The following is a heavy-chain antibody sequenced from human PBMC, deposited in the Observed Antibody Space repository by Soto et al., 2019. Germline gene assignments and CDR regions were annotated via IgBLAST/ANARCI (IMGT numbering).Heavy chain of an antibody. CDR2: MYHSGST. J-gene: IGHJ4*02. D-gene: IGHD6-13*01. Sequence: SETLSLTCAVSGDSISSPTWWTWVRQPPGRGLEWIGEMYHSGSTYYNPSLKSRVTISVDTSKNQFSLKLSSVTAADTAVFYCARLGIAAPGMRPFDYWGQGTLVTVSS. CDR3: ARLGIAAPGMRPFDY. CDR1: GDSISSPTW. V-gene: IGHV4-4*02.